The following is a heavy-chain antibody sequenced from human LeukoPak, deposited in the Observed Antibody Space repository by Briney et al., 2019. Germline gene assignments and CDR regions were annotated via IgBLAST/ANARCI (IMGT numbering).Heavy chain of an antibody. J-gene: IGHJ4*02. CDR3: ARGPRRNGSGSYYGPFDY. CDR2: IIPIFGTA. V-gene: IGHV1-69*06. CDR1: GGTFSSYA. D-gene: IGHD3-10*01. Sequence: SVKVSCKASGGTFSSYAISWVRQAPGQGLEWMGGIIPIFGTANYAQKFQGRVTITADKSTSTAYMELGSLRSEDTAVYYCARGPRRNGSGSYYGPFDYWGQGTLVTVSS.